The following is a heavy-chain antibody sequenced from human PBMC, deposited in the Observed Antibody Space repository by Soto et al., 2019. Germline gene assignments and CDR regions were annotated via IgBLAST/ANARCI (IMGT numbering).Heavy chain of an antibody. CDR1: GYTFTSYY. CDR3: ALTPTGAAMVTDDY. Sequence: QVQLVQSGAEVKKPGASVKVSCKASGYTFTSYYMHWVRQAPGQGLERMGIINPSGGSTSYAEKFQGRVSMTRDTSTSTVYMELSSLRSEDTAVYYGALTPTGAAMVTDDYWGQGTLVIVSS. D-gene: IGHD5-18*01. J-gene: IGHJ4*02. CDR2: INPSGGST. V-gene: IGHV1-46*01.